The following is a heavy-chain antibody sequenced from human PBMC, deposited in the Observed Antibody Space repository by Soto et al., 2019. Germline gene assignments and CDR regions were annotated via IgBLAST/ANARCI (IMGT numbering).Heavy chain of an antibody. CDR3: ARDFRIVVVPAAIPDYYYYYMGV. CDR2: ISSSSSTI. Sequence: EVQLVESGGGLVQPGGSLRLSCAASGFTFSSYSMNWVRQAPGKGLEWVSYISSSSSTIYYADSVKGRFTISRDNAKNSLYLQMNSLRAEDTAVYYCARDFRIVVVPAAIPDYYYYYMGVWGKGTTVTVSS. V-gene: IGHV3-48*01. D-gene: IGHD2-2*01. J-gene: IGHJ6*03. CDR1: GFTFSSYS.